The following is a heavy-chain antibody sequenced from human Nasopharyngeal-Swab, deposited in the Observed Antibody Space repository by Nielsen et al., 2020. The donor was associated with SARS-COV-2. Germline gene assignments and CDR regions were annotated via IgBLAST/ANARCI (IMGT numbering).Heavy chain of an antibody. Sequence: GGSLRLSCAASGFTFSSYGMHWVRQAPGKGLEWVAVISYDGSNKYYADSVKGRFTISRDNSKNTLYLQMNSLRAEDTAVYYCARETVAGTRPDYWGQGTPVTVSS. CDR3: ARETVAGTRPDY. J-gene: IGHJ4*02. CDR2: ISYDGSNK. CDR1: GFTFSSYG. V-gene: IGHV3-30*03. D-gene: IGHD6-19*01.